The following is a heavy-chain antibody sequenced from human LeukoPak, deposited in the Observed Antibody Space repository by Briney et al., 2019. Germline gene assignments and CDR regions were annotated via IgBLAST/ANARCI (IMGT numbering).Heavy chain of an antibody. CDR1: GYSFTSYW. CDR2: IYPGDSDT. CDR3: ARQNLWFGESFDY. Sequence: GESLKISCKGSGYSFTSYWIGWVCQMPGKGLEWMGIIYPGDSDTRYSPSFQGQVTISADKSISTAYLQWSSLKASDTAMYYCARQNLWFGESFDYWGQGTLVTVSS. V-gene: IGHV5-51*01. D-gene: IGHD3-10*01. J-gene: IGHJ4*02.